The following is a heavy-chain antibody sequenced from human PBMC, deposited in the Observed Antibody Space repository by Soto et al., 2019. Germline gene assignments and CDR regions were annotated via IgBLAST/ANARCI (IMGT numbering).Heavy chain of an antibody. CDR1: GLTLSYED. V-gene: IGHV3-72*01. J-gene: IGHJ4*02. Sequence: GGSLRLSCAGSGLTLSYEDIDRARQSPWKGLELVGRSRDGAQGYRTAYAASVKGRFTTSXDESKNAVYLQMNSLKTEDTAVYYCVRAAYFSDSSGYTCCFDYRGQGALVTVSS. CDR3: VRAAYFSDSSGYTCCFDY. D-gene: IGHD3-22*01. CDR2: SRDGAQGYRT.